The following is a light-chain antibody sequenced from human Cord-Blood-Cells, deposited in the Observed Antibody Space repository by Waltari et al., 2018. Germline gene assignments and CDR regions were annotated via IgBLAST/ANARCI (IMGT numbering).Light chain of an antibody. V-gene: IGKV1-5*01. CDR1: QSISSW. CDR3: QQYNSYPWT. Sequence: DIQMTQSPSTLSASVGDRVTITCRASQSISSWLAWYQQKPGKAPNLLIYDASSLERGVPSRSSGSGSGTEFTLTISSLQPDDFATYYCQQYNSYPWTFGQGTKVEIK. CDR2: DAS. J-gene: IGKJ1*01.